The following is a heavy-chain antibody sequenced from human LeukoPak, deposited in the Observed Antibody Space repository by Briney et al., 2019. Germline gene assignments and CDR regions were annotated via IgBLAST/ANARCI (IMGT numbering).Heavy chain of an antibody. V-gene: IGHV1-18*01. CDR1: GYTFTSYG. Sequence: ASVKVSCKASGYTFTSYGISWVRQAPGQGIEWMGWISAYNGNTNYAQKLQGRVTMTTDTSTSTAYMELRSLRSDDTAVYYCARGFPNRYYYDSSGYYGYYFDYWGQGTLVTVSS. J-gene: IGHJ4*02. D-gene: IGHD3-22*01. CDR2: ISAYNGNT. CDR3: ARGFPNRYYYDSSGYYGYYFDY.